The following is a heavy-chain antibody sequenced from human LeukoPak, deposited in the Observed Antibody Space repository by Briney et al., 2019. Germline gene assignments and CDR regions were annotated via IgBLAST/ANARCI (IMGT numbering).Heavy chain of an antibody. CDR2: IYPGDSDT. Sequence: GESLKISCKGSGYSFTSYWIGWVRQMPGKGLEWMGIIYPGDSDTRYSPSFQGLVTISADKSISTAYLQWSSLKASDTAMYYCARLSDIVVVPAAIGWFDPWGQGTLVTVSS. J-gene: IGHJ5*02. D-gene: IGHD2-2*01. CDR1: GYSFTSYW. V-gene: IGHV5-51*01. CDR3: ARLSDIVVVPAAIGWFDP.